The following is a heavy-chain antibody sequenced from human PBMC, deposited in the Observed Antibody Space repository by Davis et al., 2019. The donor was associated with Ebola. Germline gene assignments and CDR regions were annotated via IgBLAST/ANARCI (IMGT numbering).Heavy chain of an antibody. CDR1: GFAMSGYS. CDR2: ISSSSVPI. Sequence: PGGSLRLSCEGSGFAMSGYSINWVRQAPGKGLQWVSYISSSSVPISYADSVRGRFTVSRDNAKKLVYLQMNSLRADDTALYYCARVRANSYIDYWGQGTLVTVSS. J-gene: IGHJ4*02. CDR3: ARVRANSYIDY. V-gene: IGHV3-48*04.